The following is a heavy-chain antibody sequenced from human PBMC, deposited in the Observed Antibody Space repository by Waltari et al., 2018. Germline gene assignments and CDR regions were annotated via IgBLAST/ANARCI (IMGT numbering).Heavy chain of an antibody. D-gene: IGHD5-12*01. V-gene: IGHV4-38-2*01. CDR2: IYHSGST. CDR3: ARVEMATIWYYFDY. J-gene: IGHJ4*02. CDR1: GYSISSGYY. Sequence: QVQLQESGPGLVKPSETLSLTCAVSGYSISSGYYWGWIRQPPGKGLEWLGSIYHSGSTYYNPALKSRVTISVDTSKNQFSLKLSSVTAADTAVYYCARVEMATIWYYFDYWGQGTLVTVSS.